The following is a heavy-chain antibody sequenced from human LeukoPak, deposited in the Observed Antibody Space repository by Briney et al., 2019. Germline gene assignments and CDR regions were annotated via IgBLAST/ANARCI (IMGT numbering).Heavy chain of an antibody. CDR1: GFKFSNYA. J-gene: IGHJ4*02. CDR2: ISYDGNLK. CDR3: ATMTRGWGPMVRGEQDY. V-gene: IGHV3-30*03. Sequence: GGSLRLSCAASGFKFSNYAMHWVRQAPGKGLEWVAVISYDGNLKHYGDSVQGRFTISRDNPKNTLYLQMNSLRAEDTAVYYCATMTRGWGPMVRGEQDYWGQGTLVTVSS. D-gene: IGHD3-10*01.